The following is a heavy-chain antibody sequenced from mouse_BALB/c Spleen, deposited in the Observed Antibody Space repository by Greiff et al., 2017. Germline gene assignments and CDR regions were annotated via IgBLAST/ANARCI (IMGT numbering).Heavy chain of an antibody. CDR1: GYTFTSYW. D-gene: IGHD1-1*02. Sequence: QVQLKQPGAELVKPGASVKLSCKASGYTFTSYWMHWVKQRPGQGLEWIGEIDPSDSYTNYNQKFKGKSTLTVDKSSSTAYMQLNRLTSEDSAVYYCVGGSYYYAMDYWGQGTSVTVAS. V-gene: IGHV1-69*01. CDR3: VGGSYYYAMDY. J-gene: IGHJ4*01. CDR2: IDPSDSYT.